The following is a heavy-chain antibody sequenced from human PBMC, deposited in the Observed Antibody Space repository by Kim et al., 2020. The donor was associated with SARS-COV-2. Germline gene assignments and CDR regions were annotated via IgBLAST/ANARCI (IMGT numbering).Heavy chain of an antibody. D-gene: IGHD3-10*01. Sequence: YATSVKGRFTLSRDNSKSTLYLQMNSLRAEDTAVYYCARTLVLSGYYGMDVWGQGTTVTVSS. V-gene: IGHV3-33*01. J-gene: IGHJ6*02. CDR3: ARTLVLSGYYGMDV.